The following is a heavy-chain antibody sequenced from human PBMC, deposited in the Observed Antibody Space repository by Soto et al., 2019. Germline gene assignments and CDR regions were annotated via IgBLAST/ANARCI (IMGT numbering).Heavy chain of an antibody. V-gene: IGHV4-34*01. CDR3: GPRGAVADPRGY. CDR1: GGSFSDFY. J-gene: IGHJ4*02. CDR2: INHSGST. Sequence: QVQLQQWGAGLLKPSETLSLTCAVYGGSFSDFYWTWIRQPPGKGLEWIGEINHSGSTNYNPSLKGRVAILVDTSKNQFSLNLTSVTAADTAVYYCGPRGAVADPRGYWGQGTLVTVSS. D-gene: IGHD6-19*01.